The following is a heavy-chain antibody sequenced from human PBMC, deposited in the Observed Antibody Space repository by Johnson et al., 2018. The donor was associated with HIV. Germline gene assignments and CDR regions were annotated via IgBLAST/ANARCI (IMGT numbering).Heavy chain of an antibody. CDR1: GFTFDDHG. D-gene: IGHD2-21*02. V-gene: IGHV3-20*04. J-gene: IGHJ3*02. Sequence: VQLVESGGGVVPPGGSLRLSCAASGFTFDDHGMSWVRQAPGKGLEWVSGINWNGGSTGYAASVKGRFTISRDNAKQSLHLQMNSLRAEDTAVYYCARDRHCGGDCYTDDAFDIWGQGTMVTVSS. CDR3: ARDRHCGGDCYTDDAFDI. CDR2: INWNGGST.